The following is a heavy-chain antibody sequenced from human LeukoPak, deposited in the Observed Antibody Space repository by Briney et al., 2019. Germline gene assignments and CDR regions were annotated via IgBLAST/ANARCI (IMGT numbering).Heavy chain of an antibody. CDR1: GGSISRYY. CDR2: IYTSGST. J-gene: IGHJ5*02. CDR3: ARELIAVALGWFDP. V-gene: IGHV4-4*07. D-gene: IGHD6-19*01. Sequence: SETLTLTCTVSGGSISRYYWSWIRQPAGKGLEWIGRIYTSGSTNYNPSLKSRVTMSVDTSKNQFSLKLSSVTAADTAVYYCARELIAVALGWFDPWGQGTLVTVSS.